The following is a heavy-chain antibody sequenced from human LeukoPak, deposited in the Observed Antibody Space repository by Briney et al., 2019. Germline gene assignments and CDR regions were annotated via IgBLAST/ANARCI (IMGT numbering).Heavy chain of an antibody. CDR2: IIGSTANT. CDR3: AKYTSGTSYRGLDQ. V-gene: IGHV3-23*01. Sequence: GGSLRLSCGASGLTVSSYAMSWVRQAPGKGLEWVSTIIGSTANTYYVDSVKGRFTISRDDSKNTVYLQVNSLRAEDAAVYSCAKYTSGTSYRGLDQWGHGTLVTVSS. D-gene: IGHD3-10*01. CDR1: GLTVSSYA. J-gene: IGHJ4*01.